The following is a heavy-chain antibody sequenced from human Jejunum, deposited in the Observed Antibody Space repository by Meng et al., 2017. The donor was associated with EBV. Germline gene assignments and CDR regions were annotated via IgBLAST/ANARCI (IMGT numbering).Heavy chain of an antibody. CDR3: ARGRGYDYGDS. J-gene: IGHJ5*02. CDR1: GDSVSGYNY. CDR2: MYYTGKA. V-gene: IGHV4-61*01. Sequence: QVQLQESGPGLVRPSEXLSLTCSVSGDSVSGYNYWTWIRQPPGKGLEWIGNMYYTGKAIYKPSLQSRVTISVDTSKNQFSLRVTSVTAADTAIYYCARGRGYDYGDSWGQGTLVTVSS. D-gene: IGHD5-12*01.